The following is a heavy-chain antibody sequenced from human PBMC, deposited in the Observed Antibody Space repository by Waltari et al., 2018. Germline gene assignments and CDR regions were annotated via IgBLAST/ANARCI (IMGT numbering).Heavy chain of an antibody. D-gene: IGHD3-22*01. V-gene: IGHV1-69*01. CDR2: IIPIFGTA. Sequence: QAPGQGLEWMGGIIPIFGTANYAQKFQGRVTITADESTSTAYMELSSLRSEDTAVYYCARGRDDSSGYGFQHWGQGTLVTVSS. J-gene: IGHJ1*01. CDR3: ARGRDDSSGYGFQH.